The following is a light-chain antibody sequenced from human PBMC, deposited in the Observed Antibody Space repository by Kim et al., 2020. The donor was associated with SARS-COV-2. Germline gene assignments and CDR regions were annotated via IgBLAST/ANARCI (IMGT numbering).Light chain of an antibody. Sequence: QSALTQPASVSGYPGQSITITCTGTSSDVGGYNYVSWYQQHPGKAPKLMIYDVSKRPSGVSNRFSGSKSGNTASLTISGLQAEDEADYYCSSYTSSSTVFGTGTKVTVL. CDR3: SSYTSSSTV. J-gene: IGLJ1*01. CDR1: SSDVGGYNY. CDR2: DVS. V-gene: IGLV2-14*01.